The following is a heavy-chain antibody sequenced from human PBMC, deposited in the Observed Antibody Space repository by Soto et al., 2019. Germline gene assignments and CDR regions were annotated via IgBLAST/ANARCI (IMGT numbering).Heavy chain of an antibody. J-gene: IGHJ3*02. D-gene: IGHD2-2*01. V-gene: IGHV4-34*01. Sequence: SETLSLTSAVSGGSFSGYYWTWIRQTPGKGLEGIGEINHSGSTNYEPSLKSRVTISADTSKKQFSLHLTSVTAADTAVYYCARGECSSVYCFTRWALDIWGQGTVVTVSS. CDR3: ARGECSSVYCFTRWALDI. CDR1: GGSFSGYY. CDR2: INHSGST.